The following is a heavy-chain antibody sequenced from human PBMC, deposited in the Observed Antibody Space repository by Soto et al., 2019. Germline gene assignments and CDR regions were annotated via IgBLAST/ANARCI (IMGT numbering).Heavy chain of an antibody. CDR1: GFTFSNYW. J-gene: IGHJ3*02. CDR3: ARDTYYYDSSGYYFHAFDI. V-gene: IGHV3-7*05. CDR2: IKQDGSEK. Sequence: WGVLRLSCAASGFTFSNYWMSWVRQAPGKGLEWVANIKQDGSEKYYVDSVKGRFTISRDNAKNSLYLQMNSLRAEDTAVYYCARDTYYYDSSGYYFHAFDIWGQGTMVTVSS. D-gene: IGHD3-22*01.